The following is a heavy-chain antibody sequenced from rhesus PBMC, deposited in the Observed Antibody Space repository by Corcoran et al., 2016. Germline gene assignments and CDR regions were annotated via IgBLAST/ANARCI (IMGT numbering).Heavy chain of an antibody. Sequence: QLQLQESGPGLAKPSETLSVTCAVSGGSISSSYWRWIRQAPGKGLGWIGYIYGSGRSTNYNPSLKGRVTLSVDTSKHQLSRKLSSVTAADTAGYCCASYPEVYWGQGVLVTVSA. V-gene: IGHV4-169*02. CDR2: IYGSGRST. CDR1: GGSISSSY. J-gene: IGHJ4*01. D-gene: IGHD3-9*01. CDR3: ASYPEVY.